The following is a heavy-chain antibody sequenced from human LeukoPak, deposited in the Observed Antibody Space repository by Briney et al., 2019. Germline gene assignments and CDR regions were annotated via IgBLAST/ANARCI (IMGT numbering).Heavy chain of an antibody. CDR3: AISPVILVTAILREDWFNP. CDR1: GGTFNNYA. V-gene: IGHV1-69*05. D-gene: IGHD2-21*02. J-gene: IGHJ5*02. CDR2: IIPIFDTA. Sequence: SVKVSCKASGGTFNNYAINWVRQAPGQGLEWMGKIIPIFDTANHAQKFQGRVTITTDESTSTAYMELSSLRSEDTAMYYCAISPVILVTAILREDWFNPGGQGTLVTVSS.